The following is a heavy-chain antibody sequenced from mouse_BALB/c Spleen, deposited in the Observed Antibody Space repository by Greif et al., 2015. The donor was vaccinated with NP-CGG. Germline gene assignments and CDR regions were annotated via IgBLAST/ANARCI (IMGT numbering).Heavy chain of an antibody. CDR2: INPSTGYT. Sequence: QVQLQQSGAELAKPGASVKMSCKASGYTFTSYWMHWVKQRPGQGLEWIGYINPSTGYTEYNQKFKDKATLTADKSSSTAYMQLSGLTSEDSVVYYCARREVTTAYWGQGTLVTVSA. V-gene: IGHV1-7*01. CDR3: ARREVTTAY. CDR1: GYTFTSYW. J-gene: IGHJ3*01. D-gene: IGHD2-2*01.